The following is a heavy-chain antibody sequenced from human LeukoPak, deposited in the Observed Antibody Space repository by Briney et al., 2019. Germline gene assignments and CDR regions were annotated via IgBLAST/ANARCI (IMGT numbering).Heavy chain of an antibody. J-gene: IGHJ4*02. D-gene: IGHD3-22*01. V-gene: IGHV3-23*01. CDR3: ARYGDPDSDGLLGRPYFDS. Sequence: GGSLRLSCAASGFTFSAFAMSWVRQPPGKGLQWVSTVSGNGDYTYYPDSVRGRFTISRDRSRNTVYLQVNSLSADDTAVYYCARYGDPDSDGLLGRPYFDSWAGEPWSPSPQ. CDR1: GFTFSAFA. CDR2: VSGNGDYT.